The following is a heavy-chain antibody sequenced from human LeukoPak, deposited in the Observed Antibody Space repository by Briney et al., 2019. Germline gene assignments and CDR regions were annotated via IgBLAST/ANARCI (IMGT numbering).Heavy chain of an antibody. V-gene: IGHV4-34*01. CDR3: ARGLLLFRHFPA. J-gene: IGHJ5*02. CDR1: GGSFSGYY. Sequence: SETLSLTCAVYGGSFSGYYWSRIRQPPGKGLEWIGEINHSGSTNYNPSLKSRVTISVDTSKNQFSLKLSFVTAADTAVYYCARGLLLFRHFPAWGQGTLVTVSS. CDR2: INHSGST. D-gene: IGHD3-10*01.